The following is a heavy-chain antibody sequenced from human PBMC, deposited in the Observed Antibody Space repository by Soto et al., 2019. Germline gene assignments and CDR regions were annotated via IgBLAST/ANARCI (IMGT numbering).Heavy chain of an antibody. D-gene: IGHD2-15*01. CDR2: ISGSGGST. Sequence: GGSLRLSCAASGFTLSSYAMSWVRQAPGKGLEWVSAISGSGGSTYYADSVKGRFTISRDNSKNTLYLQMNSLRAEDTAVYHCAKEGGGGRVEYWGQGTLVTVSS. V-gene: IGHV3-23*01. J-gene: IGHJ4*02. CDR3: AKEGGGGRVEY. CDR1: GFTLSSYA.